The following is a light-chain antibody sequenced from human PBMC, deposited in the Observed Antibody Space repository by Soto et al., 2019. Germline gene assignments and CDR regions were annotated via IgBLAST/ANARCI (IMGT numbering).Light chain of an antibody. CDR2: GAS. J-gene: IGKJ1*01. V-gene: IGKV3-20*01. CDR1: QSDNNF. Sequence: DIVLTQSPAIVSLSPGERATLSCRASQSDNNFFAWYQQKPGQAPRLLIYGASSRATGIPDRFSGSGSGADFILTISRLEPEDFAVYYCQQYGSSPRTFGQGTKVDI. CDR3: QQYGSSPRT.